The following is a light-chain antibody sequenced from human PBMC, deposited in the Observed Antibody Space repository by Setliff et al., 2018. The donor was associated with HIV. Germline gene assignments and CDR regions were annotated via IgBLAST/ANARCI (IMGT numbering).Light chain of an antibody. CDR2: EVI. V-gene: IGLV2-23*02. CDR1: SSDVGSYNL. J-gene: IGLJ1*01. CDR3: CSYAGSSTYV. Sequence: LTQPASVSGSPGQSITISCTGTSSDVGSYNLVSWYQQHPGKAPKLMIYEVIKRPSGVSNRFSGSKSGNTASLTISGLQAEDEADYYCCSYAGSSTYVFGTGTKVTV.